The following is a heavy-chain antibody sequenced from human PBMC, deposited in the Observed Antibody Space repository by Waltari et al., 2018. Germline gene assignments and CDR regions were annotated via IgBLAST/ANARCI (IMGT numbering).Heavy chain of an antibody. V-gene: IGHV1-69*12. CDR3: ARDGYYSDCSGPPEPPAFDY. D-gene: IGHD3-22*01. CDR2: IIPIFGTA. J-gene: IGHJ4*02. Sequence: QVQLVQSGAEVKKPGSSVKVSCKASGGTFSSYAISWVRQAPGQGLEWMGGIIPIFGTANYAQKFQGRVTITADESTSTAYMELSSLRSEDTAVYYCARDGYYSDCSGPPEPPAFDYWGQGTLVTVSS. CDR1: GGTFSSYA.